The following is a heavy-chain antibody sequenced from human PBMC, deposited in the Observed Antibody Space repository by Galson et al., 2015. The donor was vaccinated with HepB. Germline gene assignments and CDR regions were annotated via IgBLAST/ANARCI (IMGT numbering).Heavy chain of an antibody. Sequence: LRLSCAASGFTFSSYAMSWVRQAPGKGLEWVSAISGSGGSTYYADSVKGRFTISRDNSKNTLYLQMNSLRAEDTAVYYCAKESLITMIVVVGFDYWGQGTLVTVSS. J-gene: IGHJ4*02. CDR2: ISGSGGST. V-gene: IGHV3-23*01. CDR1: GFTFSSYA. CDR3: AKESLITMIVVVGFDY. D-gene: IGHD3-22*01.